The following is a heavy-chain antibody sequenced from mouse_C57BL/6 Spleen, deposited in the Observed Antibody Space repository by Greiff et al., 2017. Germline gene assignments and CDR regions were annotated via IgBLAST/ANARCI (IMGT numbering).Heavy chain of an antibody. D-gene: IGHD2-5*01. CDR3: TRDSNLTSFAY. Sequence: QVQLQQSGAELVRPGASVTLSCKASGYTFTDYEMHWVKQTPVHGLEWIGAIDPETGGTAYNQKFKGKAILTADKSSSTAYMELRSLTSEDSAVYYCTRDSNLTSFAYWGQGTLVTVSA. CDR1: GYTFTDYE. CDR2: IDPETGGT. J-gene: IGHJ3*01. V-gene: IGHV1-15*01.